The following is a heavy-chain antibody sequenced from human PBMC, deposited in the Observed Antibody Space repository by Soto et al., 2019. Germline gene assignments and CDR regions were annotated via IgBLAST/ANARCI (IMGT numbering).Heavy chain of an antibody. Sequence: ASVKVSCKASGGTSSNYVISWVRQAPGQGLEWMGGIIPMFGTPIYAQKFQGRVSITADASTSTAYLELSSLRSEDSAVYYCARGGTPIDYWGQGTLVTVSS. D-gene: IGHD3-16*01. CDR3: ARGGTPIDY. CDR2: IIPMFGTP. J-gene: IGHJ4*02. V-gene: IGHV1-69*13. CDR1: GGTSSNYV.